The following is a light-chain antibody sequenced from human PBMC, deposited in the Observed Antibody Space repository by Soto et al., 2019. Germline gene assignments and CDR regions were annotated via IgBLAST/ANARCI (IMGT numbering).Light chain of an antibody. CDR3: MQALQSPRT. CDR1: QSLLHSNGYNF. Sequence: DIVMTQSPLSLPVMPGEPASISCRSSQSLLHSNGYNFLDWYLQRPGQSPRLLIYSASNRSSGVPDRFSGSGSGTDFTLKISRVEAEDVGVYYCMQALQSPRTFGQGTKVEIK. V-gene: IGKV2-28*01. J-gene: IGKJ1*01. CDR2: SAS.